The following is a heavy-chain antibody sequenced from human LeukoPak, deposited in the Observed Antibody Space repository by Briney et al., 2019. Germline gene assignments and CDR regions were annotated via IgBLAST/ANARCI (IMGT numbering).Heavy chain of an antibody. Sequence: GGSLRLSCAASGFTVSSNYMSWVRQAPGKGLEWVSAISGSGGSTFNADSVKGQFTISRDNSKNTLFLQMNSLRAEDTAIYYCAKDHPSGYYFDYWGQGTLVTVSS. CDR3: AKDHPSGYYFDY. CDR1: GFTVSSNY. CDR2: ISGSGGST. V-gene: IGHV3-23*01. D-gene: IGHD1-14*01. J-gene: IGHJ4*02.